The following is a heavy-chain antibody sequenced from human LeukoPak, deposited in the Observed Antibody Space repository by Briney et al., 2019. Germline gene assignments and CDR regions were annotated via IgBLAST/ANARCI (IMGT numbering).Heavy chain of an antibody. CDR2: ISGSGNST. CDR3: ASFWSGYYSERPFDS. CDR1: GFTFRNYA. V-gene: IGHV3-23*01. J-gene: IGHJ4*02. D-gene: IGHD3-3*01. Sequence: GGSLRLSCAASGFTFRNYAMSWVRQAPGKGLEWVSSISGSGNSTFYANSVKGRVTISRDNSKNTVYLQINSLRGEDTAVYYCASFWSGYYSERPFDSWGQGTLVTVSS.